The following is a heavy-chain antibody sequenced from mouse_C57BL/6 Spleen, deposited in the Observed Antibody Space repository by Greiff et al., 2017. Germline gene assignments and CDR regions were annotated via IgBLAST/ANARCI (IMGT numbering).Heavy chain of an antibody. D-gene: IGHD1-3*01. J-gene: IGHJ2*01. Sequence: VQLQQSGPELVKPGASVKISCKASGYTFTDYYMNWVKQSHGKSLEWIGDINPNNGGTSYNQKFKGKATLTVDKSSSTAYMELRSLTSEDSAVYYCASNFYYCDYWGQGTTLTGSS. CDR3: ASNFYYCDY. CDR1: GYTFTDYY. CDR2: INPNNGGT. V-gene: IGHV1-26*01.